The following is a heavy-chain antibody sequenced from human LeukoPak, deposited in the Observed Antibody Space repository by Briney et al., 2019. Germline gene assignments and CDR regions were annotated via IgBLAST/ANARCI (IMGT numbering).Heavy chain of an antibody. CDR2: IYIGGSA. D-gene: IGHD6-19*01. J-gene: IGHJ4*02. Sequence: GGSLRLSRAASLFTLRSNYMRWVRQAPRRGLEWVSVIYIGGSAYYADPVKCRFTTPRDDSKNTLYLQMNSLRAEDTAVYYCARVWFIAVAGTSYYFDYWGQGTLVTVSS. V-gene: IGHV3-53*01. CDR3: ARVWFIAVAGTSYYFDY. CDR1: LFTLRSNY.